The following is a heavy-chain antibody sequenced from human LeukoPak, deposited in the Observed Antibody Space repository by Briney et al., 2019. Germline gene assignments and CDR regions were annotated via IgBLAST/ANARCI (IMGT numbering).Heavy chain of an antibody. CDR2: IHTSGST. CDR1: GNSISSYY. D-gene: IGHD6-13*01. V-gene: IGHV4-4*07. Sequence: SETLSLTCTVSGNSISSYYWSWIRQPAGKGLEWTGRIHTSGSTNYNPSLKSRVTMSVDTSKNQFSLKLSSVTAADTAVYYCARTTEAHSWRTRYYDYYMDVWGKGTTVTVSS. CDR3: ARTTEAHSWRTRYYDYYMDV. J-gene: IGHJ6*03.